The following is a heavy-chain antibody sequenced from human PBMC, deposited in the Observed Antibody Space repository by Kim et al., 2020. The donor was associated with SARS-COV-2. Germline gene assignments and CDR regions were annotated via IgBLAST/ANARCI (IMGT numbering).Heavy chain of an antibody. V-gene: IGHV3-30*02. Sequence: SVKGRFTISRDNSKKPLYLQMNSLRAEDTALYYCAKDAFMYYSNYTGVYYCGQGTLVTVSS. CDR3: AKDAFMYYSNYTGVYY. D-gene: IGHD4-4*01. J-gene: IGHJ4*02.